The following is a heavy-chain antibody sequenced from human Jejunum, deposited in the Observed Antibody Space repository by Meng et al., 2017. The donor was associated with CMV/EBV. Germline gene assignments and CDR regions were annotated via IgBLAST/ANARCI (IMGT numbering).Heavy chain of an antibody. D-gene: IGHD2-15*01. CDR1: FDFYYAW. Sequence: FDFYYAWMSWFRQAPGRGLEWVGRIKSHPSGGTTDYAAPVPGRFTISRDDSRNTVFLQMSSLNIEDTGMYFCAKVASLSHQHYDFWGQGTLVTVSS. J-gene: IGHJ4*02. V-gene: IGHV3-15*07. CDR3: AKVASLSHQHYDF. CDR2: IKSHPSGGTT.